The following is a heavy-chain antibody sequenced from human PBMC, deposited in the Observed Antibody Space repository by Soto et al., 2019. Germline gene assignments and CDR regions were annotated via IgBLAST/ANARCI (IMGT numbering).Heavy chain of an antibody. D-gene: IGHD2-15*01. Sequence: GGSLRLSCAASGFTFSSYGMHWVRQAPGKGLEWVAVIWYDGSNKYYADSVKGRFTISRDNSKNTLYLQMNSLRAEDTAVYYCARAPNAGRYCSGGSCPKSDAFDIWGQGTMVTVSS. CDR2: IWYDGSNK. CDR1: GFTFSSYG. V-gene: IGHV3-33*01. CDR3: ARAPNAGRYCSGGSCPKSDAFDI. J-gene: IGHJ3*02.